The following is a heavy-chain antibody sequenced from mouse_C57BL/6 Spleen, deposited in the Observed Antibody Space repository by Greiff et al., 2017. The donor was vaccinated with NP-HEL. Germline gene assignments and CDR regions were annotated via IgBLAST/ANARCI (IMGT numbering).Heavy chain of an antibody. CDR2: IYPGSGST. D-gene: IGHD4-1*01. CDR1: GYTFTSYW. Sequence: QVQLQQPGAELVKPGASVKMSCKASGYTFTSYWITWVKQRPGQGLEWIGDIYPGSGSTNYNEKFKSKATLTVDTSSSTAYMQLSSLTSEDSAVYYCARRDWDPHYAMDYWGQGTSVTVSS. CDR3: ARRDWDPHYAMDY. J-gene: IGHJ4*01. V-gene: IGHV1-55*01.